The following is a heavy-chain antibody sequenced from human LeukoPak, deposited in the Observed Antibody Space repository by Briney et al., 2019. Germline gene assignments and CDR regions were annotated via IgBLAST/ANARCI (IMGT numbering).Heavy chain of an antibody. CDR3: ARDGGRGSSGYYDYFDY. CDR1: GFTFTDTY. CDR2: ISPSGTDI. J-gene: IGHJ4*02. Sequence: PGGSLRLSCAVSGFTFTDTYMTWIRQAPGKGLESLSYISPSGTDISYADSVKGRFTISRDNAKNSLYLQMNSLRAEDTAVYYCARDGGRGSSGYYDYFDYWGQGTLVTVSS. D-gene: IGHD3-22*01. V-gene: IGHV3-11*04.